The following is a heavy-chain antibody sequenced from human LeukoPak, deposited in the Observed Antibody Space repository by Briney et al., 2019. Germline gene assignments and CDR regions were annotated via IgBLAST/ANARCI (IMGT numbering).Heavy chain of an antibody. J-gene: IGHJ4*02. CDR2: IYSGGST. CDR3: ARDPYRSGYAVFVY. D-gene: IGHD5-12*01. V-gene: IGHV3-53*01. CDR1: GFTVSSNY. Sequence: GGSLRLSCAASGFTVSSNYMSWVRQAPGKGLEWVSVIYSGGSTYYADSVKGRFTISRDNSKNTLYLQMNSLRAEDTAVYYCARDPYRSGYAVFVYWGQGTLVTVSS.